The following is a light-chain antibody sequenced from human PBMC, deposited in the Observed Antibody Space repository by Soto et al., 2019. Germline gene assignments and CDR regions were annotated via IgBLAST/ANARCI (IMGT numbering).Light chain of an antibody. Sequence: QSVLTQTASGSESPGLSITISCTGTSSDVGGYNYVSWYQHHPGKAPKLMIFDVSNRPSGVSNRFSGSKSGNTASLTISGLQPEDEADYYCSSYTTSNTRQIVFGTGTKVTVL. CDR2: DVS. CDR1: SSDVGGYNY. J-gene: IGLJ1*01. CDR3: SSYTTSNTRQIV. V-gene: IGLV2-14*03.